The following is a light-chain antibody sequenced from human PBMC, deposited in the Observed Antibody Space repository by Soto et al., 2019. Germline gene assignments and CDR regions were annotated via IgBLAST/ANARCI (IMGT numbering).Light chain of an antibody. Sequence: EIVLTQSPLSLPVTPGEPASISCRSSQSLLHSNGNTYLDWYLQKPGQSPQLLIYFVSTRASGVHDRFSGSGSGTDFTLQISRVEAEDVGVYYCMQALQTPLTFGGGTKVEIK. CDR1: QSLLHSNGNTY. V-gene: IGKV2-28*01. CDR2: FVS. CDR3: MQALQTPLT. J-gene: IGKJ4*01.